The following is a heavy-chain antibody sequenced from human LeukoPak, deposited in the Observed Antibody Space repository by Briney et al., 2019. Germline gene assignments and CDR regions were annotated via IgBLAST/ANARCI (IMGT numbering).Heavy chain of an antibody. V-gene: IGHV3-23*01. CDR3: AKINIPDSWSGDPNDAFDV. J-gene: IGHJ3*01. D-gene: IGHD3-3*01. Sequence: GGSLRLSCVASGFIFGSFTMSWVRQAPGKRPEWVSAISGRGDSTYYTDSVKGRFTVSRDNSKNTQYLQMNSLSAEDTAIYYCAKINIPDSWSGDPNDAFDVWGQGTRVTVSS. CDR2: ISGRGDST. CDR1: GFIFGSFT.